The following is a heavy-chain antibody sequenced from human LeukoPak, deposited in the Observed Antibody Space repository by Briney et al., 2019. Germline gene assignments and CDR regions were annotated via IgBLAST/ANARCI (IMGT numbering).Heavy chain of an antibody. J-gene: IGHJ5*02. CDR1: GYTFTSYD. Sequence: GASVKVSCKASGYTFTSYDINWVRQATGQGLEWMGWMNPNSGNTGYAQKFQGRVTMTRNTSISTAYMELSSLRSEDTAVYYCARDRYDFWSGYPTNNWFDPWGQGTLVTVSS. V-gene: IGHV1-8*01. CDR3: ARDRYDFWSGYPTNNWFDP. CDR2: MNPNSGNT. D-gene: IGHD3-3*01.